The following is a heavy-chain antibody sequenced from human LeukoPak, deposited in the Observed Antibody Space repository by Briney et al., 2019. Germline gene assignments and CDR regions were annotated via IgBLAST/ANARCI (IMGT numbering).Heavy chain of an antibody. CDR2: ITGSGAYM. D-gene: IGHD3-10*01. Sequence: GGSLRLSCAASGFTFSNYAMSWVRQARGKGLEGVSAITGSGAYMNYADSVKGRFTISRDTSKSTVYLQMNSLRDEDTAIYYCARRSGIDKGNFDYWGQGTLVTVSS. V-gene: IGHV3-23*01. CDR3: ARRSGIDKGNFDY. J-gene: IGHJ4*02. CDR1: GFTFSNYA.